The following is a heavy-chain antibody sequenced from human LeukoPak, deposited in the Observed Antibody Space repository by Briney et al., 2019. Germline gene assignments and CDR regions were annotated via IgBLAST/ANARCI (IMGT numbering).Heavy chain of an antibody. CDR3: ARGGVVPAAIGYYYYYYMDV. J-gene: IGHJ6*03. CDR1: GYTFTSYD. V-gene: IGHV1-8*03. D-gene: IGHD2-2*01. Sequence: ASVKVSCKASGYTFTSYDINWVRQATGQGLEWMGWMNPNSGNTGYAQKFQGRVTITRNTSISTAYMELSSLRSEDTAVYYCARGGVVPAAIGYYYYYYMDVWGKGTTVTVSS. CDR2: MNPNSGNT.